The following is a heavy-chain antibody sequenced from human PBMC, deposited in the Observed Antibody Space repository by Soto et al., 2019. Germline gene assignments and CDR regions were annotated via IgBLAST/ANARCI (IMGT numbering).Heavy chain of an antibody. Sequence: PGGSLRLSCASSGFTFSSYAMHWVRQAPGKGLEWVAVISYDGSNKYYADSVKGRFTISRDNSKNSVYLQMNGLRAEDTAVYYCARDLEVGSYLYYFDFWGQGALVTVSS. D-gene: IGHD1-26*01. V-gene: IGHV3-30-3*01. CDR2: ISYDGSNK. CDR1: GFTFSSYA. J-gene: IGHJ4*02. CDR3: ARDLEVGSYLYYFDF.